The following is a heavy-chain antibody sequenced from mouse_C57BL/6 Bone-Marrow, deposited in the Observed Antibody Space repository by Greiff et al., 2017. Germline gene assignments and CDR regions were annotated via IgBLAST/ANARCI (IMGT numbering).Heavy chain of an antibody. J-gene: IGHJ2*01. CDR2: IDPENGDT. Sequence: EVQLQQSGAELVRPGASVKLSCTASGFNIKDYYMHWVKQRPEQGLEWIGWIDPENGDTEYASKFQGKATITADTSSNTAYLQLRILTSEDTAVYYYTTHYGYSYYFDYCGQGTTLTVS. CDR3: TTHYGYSYYFDY. V-gene: IGHV14-4*01. D-gene: IGHD2-2*01. CDR1: GFNIKDYY.